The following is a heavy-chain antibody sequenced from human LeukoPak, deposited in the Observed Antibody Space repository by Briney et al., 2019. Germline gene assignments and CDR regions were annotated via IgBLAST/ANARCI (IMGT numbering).Heavy chain of an antibody. V-gene: IGHV3-7*03. Sequence: GGSLRLSCAASGFALGSHWMTWVRQVPGRGPEWVANVNRDGSETYYLDSVKGRFTISKDNAKNSLYLQMNSLRAEDTALYHCARNNGMDVWGQGTTAIVSS. CDR2: VNRDGSET. CDR1: GFALGSHW. J-gene: IGHJ6*02. CDR3: ARNNGMDV.